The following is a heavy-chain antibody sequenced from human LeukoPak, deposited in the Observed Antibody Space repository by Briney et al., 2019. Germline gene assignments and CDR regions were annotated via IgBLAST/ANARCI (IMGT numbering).Heavy chain of an antibody. CDR3: ARDSSGDYVFTY. V-gene: IGHV4-34*01. J-gene: IGHJ4*02. D-gene: IGHD4-17*01. CDR1: GGSITGSF. Sequence: SETLSLTCTVSGGSITGSFWGWFRQSPGKGLEWIGQINQSGRTNYNPSLKSRVTLSVDTSKNQFSLKLTSVTAADTAVYFCARDSSGDYVFTYWGQGTLVTVSS. CDR2: INQSGRT.